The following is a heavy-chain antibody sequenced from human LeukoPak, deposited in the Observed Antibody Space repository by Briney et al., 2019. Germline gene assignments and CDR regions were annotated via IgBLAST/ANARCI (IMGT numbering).Heavy chain of an antibody. CDR1: GFTFSSYW. V-gene: IGHV3-7*01. CDR2: IKQDGSEK. J-gene: IGHJ5*02. D-gene: IGHD3-10*01. CDR3: ARVRPPRFGELGNWFDP. Sequence: PGGSLRPSCAASGFTFSSYWMSWVRQAPGKGLEWVANIKQDGSEKYYVDSVKGRFTISRDNAKNSLYLQMNSLRAEDTAVYYCARVRPPRFGELGNWFDPWGQGTLVTVSS.